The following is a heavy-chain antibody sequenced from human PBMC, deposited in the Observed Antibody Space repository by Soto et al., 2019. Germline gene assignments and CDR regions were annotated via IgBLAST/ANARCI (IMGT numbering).Heavy chain of an antibody. Sequence: GGSLRLSCSASGFTFNRYAMYWVRQAPGKGPEYVSAIGNNGDNSYYADSVKGRFTISRDNSKNTLYLQMNSLRAEDTAVYYCAKDDCISTSCYYFDYWGQGTLVTVSS. J-gene: IGHJ4*02. CDR1: GFTFNRYA. V-gene: IGHV3-64*04. CDR2: IGNNGDNS. CDR3: AKDDCISTSCYYFDY. D-gene: IGHD2-2*01.